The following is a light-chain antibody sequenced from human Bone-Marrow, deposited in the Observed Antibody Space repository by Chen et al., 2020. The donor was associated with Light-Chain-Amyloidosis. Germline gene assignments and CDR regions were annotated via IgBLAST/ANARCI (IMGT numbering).Light chain of an antibody. CDR2: EDD. J-gene: IGLJ3*02. CDR3: QSYQGSSQGV. CDR1: SGSIATHY. V-gene: IGLV6-57*01. Sequence: FMLTQPHSVSESPWQKVTISCTRSSGSIATHYVQWYQQRPGSSPTTVIYEDDQRPSGVPDRFPGSIDRSSNSSSLTISGLKTEDEADYYCQSYQGSSQGVFGGGTKLTVL.